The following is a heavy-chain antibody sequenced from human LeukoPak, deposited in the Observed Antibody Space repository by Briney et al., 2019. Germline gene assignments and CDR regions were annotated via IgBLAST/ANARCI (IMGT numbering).Heavy chain of an antibody. V-gene: IGHV3-9*01. CDR1: GFTFDDYA. J-gene: IGHJ3*02. D-gene: IGHD6-19*01. CDR3: AKDMGDSGWFDAFDI. CDR2: ISWNSGSI. Sequence: GRSLRLSCAASGFTFDDYAMHWVRQAPGKGLEWVSGISWNSGSIGHADSVKGRFTISRDNAKNSLYLQMNSLRAEDTALYYCAKDMGDSGWFDAFDIWGQGTMVTVSS.